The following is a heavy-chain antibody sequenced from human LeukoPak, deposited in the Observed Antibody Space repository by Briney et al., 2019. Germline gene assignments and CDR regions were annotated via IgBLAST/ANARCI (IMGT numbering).Heavy chain of an antibody. Sequence: PGRSLRLSCAASEFTFNSSAMHWVRQAPGKGLEWVAVISYDGSNEYYADSVKGRFTIFRDNPKNTLYLQMNSLRAEDTAVYYCARGGVVRGVDYWGQGTLVTVFS. J-gene: IGHJ4*02. CDR2: ISYDGSNE. CDR3: ARGGVVRGVDY. V-gene: IGHV3-30*04. CDR1: EFTFNSSA. D-gene: IGHD3-10*01.